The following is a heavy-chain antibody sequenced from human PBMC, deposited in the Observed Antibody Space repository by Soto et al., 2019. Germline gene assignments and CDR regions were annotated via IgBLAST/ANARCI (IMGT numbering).Heavy chain of an antibody. CDR1: GGTFSKYS. Sequence: QVRLVQSGAEVKKPGSSVKVSCKVSGGTFSKYSLSWVRQTPGQGLEWMGGITPFVDTSNYAQRFLGRVTITAEKSTNTAFLKVRGLKSEDTALYFCASTSYCNGSSCYSRHYYGMDVWGQGTTVTVSS. V-gene: IGHV1-69*06. D-gene: IGHD2-21*01. J-gene: IGHJ6*02. CDR2: ITPFVDTS. CDR3: ASTSYCNGSSCYSRHYYGMDV.